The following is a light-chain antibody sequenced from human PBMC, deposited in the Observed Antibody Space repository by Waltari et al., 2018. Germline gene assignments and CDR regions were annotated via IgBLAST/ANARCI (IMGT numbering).Light chain of an antibody. V-gene: IGKV3-20*01. CDR3: QQYGNLPRT. J-gene: IGKJ1*01. CDR1: QSISSSY. CDR2: GAS. Sequence: CRASQSISSSYLAWYQQKPGQAPRLLIYGASSRATGIPDRFSGSGSGTDFTLTISRLEPEDSAVYYCQQYGNLPRTFGQGSNVEIK.